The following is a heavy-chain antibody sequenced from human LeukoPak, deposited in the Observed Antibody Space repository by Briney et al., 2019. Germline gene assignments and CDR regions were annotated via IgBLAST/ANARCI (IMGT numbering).Heavy chain of an antibody. J-gene: IGHJ6*02. CDR1: GYTFTNYY. CDR2: INLSGGST. Sequence: ASVKVSCKASGYTFTNYYVHWVRQAPGQGLEWMGMINLSGGSTNYAQKFQGRVTMTRDTSTTTVYMELSSLRSEDTAIYYCARGGTYYYYGMDVWGQGTTVTASS. D-gene: IGHD1-26*01. V-gene: IGHV1-46*01. CDR3: ARGGTYYYYGMDV.